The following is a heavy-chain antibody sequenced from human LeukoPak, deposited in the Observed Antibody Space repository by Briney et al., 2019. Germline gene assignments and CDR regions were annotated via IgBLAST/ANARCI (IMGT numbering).Heavy chain of an antibody. D-gene: IGHD2-2*01. CDR3: TRMARGYCSSTSCPITYNWFDP. V-gene: IGHV3-30*02. Sequence: GGSLRLSCAASRFVFPSSGMHWVRQAPGKGLEWVAYLRYDGTDTYYADSVRGRFTISRDDSKNTAYLQMNSLKTEDTAVYYCTRMARGYCSSTSCPITYNWFDPWGQGTLVTVSS. CDR1: RFVFPSSG. CDR2: LRYDGTDT. J-gene: IGHJ5*02.